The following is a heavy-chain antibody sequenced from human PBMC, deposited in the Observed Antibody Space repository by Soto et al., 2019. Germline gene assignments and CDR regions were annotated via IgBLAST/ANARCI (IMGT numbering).Heavy chain of an antibody. Sequence: SVKVSCKASGGTLSSYTISWVRQAPGRGLEWMGRIIPILGIANYAQEFQGRVTITADKSTSTAYMELSSLRSEDTAVYYCARAVTTDYYMDVWGKGTTVTVSS. CDR3: ARAVTTDYYMDV. D-gene: IGHD4-4*01. V-gene: IGHV1-69*02. J-gene: IGHJ6*03. CDR2: IIPILGIA. CDR1: GGTLSSYT.